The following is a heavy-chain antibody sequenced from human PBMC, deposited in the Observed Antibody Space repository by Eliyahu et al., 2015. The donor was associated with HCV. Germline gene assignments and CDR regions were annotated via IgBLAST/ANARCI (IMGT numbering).Heavy chain of an antibody. CDR3: ATTRKSVGAALDS. V-gene: IGHV3-9*01. CDR1: EVXLEDYG. D-gene: IGHD1-14*01. Sequence: QVVESGGGSVQPGESRRLSCVVSEVXLEDYGIQWVRQVPGRGLEWLSGISWTGDTVGFADSVRGRCTISRDNARNTFYLQMNSLRPGDTALYYCATTRKSVGAALDSWGQGTLVTVSS. J-gene: IGHJ4*02. CDR2: ISWTGDTV.